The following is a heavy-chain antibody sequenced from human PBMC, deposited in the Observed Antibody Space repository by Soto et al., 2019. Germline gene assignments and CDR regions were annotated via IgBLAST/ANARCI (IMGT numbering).Heavy chain of an antibody. CDR1: GYTFTSYA. CDR3: ARHYDILTGYDY. CDR2: INAGNGNT. V-gene: IGHV1-3*01. Sequence: GASVKVSCKASGYTFTSYAMHWVRQAPGQRLEWMGWINAGNGNTKYSQKFQGRVTITRDTSASTAYMELSSLRSEDTAVYYCARHYDILTGYDYWGQGTLVTVSS. D-gene: IGHD3-9*01. J-gene: IGHJ4*02.